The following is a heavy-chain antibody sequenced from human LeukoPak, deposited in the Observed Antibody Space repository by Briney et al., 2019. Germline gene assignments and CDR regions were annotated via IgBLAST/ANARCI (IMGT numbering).Heavy chain of an antibody. Sequence: KPSETLSLTCAVYGGSLSAYYWGWIRQPPGKGLEWIGSIYYSGSTYYNPSLKSRVTISVDTSKNQFSLKLSSVTAADTAVYYCARIRILYPNWFDPWGQGTLVTVSS. CDR1: GGSLSAYY. CDR2: IYYSGST. J-gene: IGHJ5*02. V-gene: IGHV4-39*01. D-gene: IGHD2-8*01. CDR3: ARIRILYPNWFDP.